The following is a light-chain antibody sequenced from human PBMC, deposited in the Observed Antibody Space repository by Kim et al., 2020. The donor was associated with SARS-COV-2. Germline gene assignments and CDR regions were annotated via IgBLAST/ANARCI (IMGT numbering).Light chain of an antibody. V-gene: IGLV1-51*01. CDR2: ENN. J-gene: IGLJ3*02. Sequence: QSALTQPPSMSAAPGQRVTISCSGSNSNIGNNFVSWYRQFPGTAPQLLIYENNLRPSGIPDRFSGSKYGTSANLDITGLQTGDAADYYCATWDRSLVVNWLFGGGTKLTVL. CDR1: NSNIGNNF. CDR3: ATWDRSLVVNWL.